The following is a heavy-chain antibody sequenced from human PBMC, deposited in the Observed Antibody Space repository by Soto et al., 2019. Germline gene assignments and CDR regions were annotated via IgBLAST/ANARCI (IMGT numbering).Heavy chain of an antibody. Sequence: GSLSLSCEASGLSFSGYWMSWVRQAPGRGLEWVADIKHDGSVQYYVDSVKGRFTISRDNAKKLLYLQMNGLRAEDTALYYCARAPYSNAWYRFDLWGQGTLVTVSS. J-gene: IGHJ5*02. CDR1: GLSFSGYW. CDR3: ARAPYSNAWYRFDL. D-gene: IGHD4-4*01. CDR2: IKHDGSVQ. V-gene: IGHV3-7*03.